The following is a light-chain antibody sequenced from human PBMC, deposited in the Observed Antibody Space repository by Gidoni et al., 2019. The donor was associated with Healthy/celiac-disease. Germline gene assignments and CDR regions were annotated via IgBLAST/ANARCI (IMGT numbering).Light chain of an antibody. CDR1: SSNIGSNY. J-gene: IGLJ2*01. Sequence: QSVLTQPPSASRTPGQRVTIPCAGSSSNIGSNYVYWYQQLPGTAPKLLIYRNNQPPSGVADRFSGYKSGTAASLASSGLRYEDEADYYCAAWDDSLSVVVFGGGTKLTVL. CDR2: RNN. V-gene: IGLV1-47*01. CDR3: AAWDDSLSVVV.